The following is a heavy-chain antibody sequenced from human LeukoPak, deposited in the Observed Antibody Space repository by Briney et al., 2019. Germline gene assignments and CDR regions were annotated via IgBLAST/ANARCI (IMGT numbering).Heavy chain of an antibody. V-gene: IGHV4-4*09. CDR3: ARQYSGAYSPFDY. Sequence: SETLSLTCTVSGDSIINYYWSWIRQPPGKGLEWIGYIYTSGSNKDNPSLKSRVTISGDTSMYQFSLKLSSVTAADTAVYYCARQYSGAYSPFDYWGQGTLVAVSS. D-gene: IGHD1-26*01. CDR1: GDSIINYY. CDR2: IYTSGSN. J-gene: IGHJ4*02.